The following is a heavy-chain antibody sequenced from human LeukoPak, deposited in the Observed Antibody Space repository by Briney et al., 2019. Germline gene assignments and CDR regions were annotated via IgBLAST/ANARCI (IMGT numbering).Heavy chain of an antibody. V-gene: IGHV1-18*01. D-gene: IGHD6-19*01. CDR2: ISAYNSNT. CDR1: VYTFTIYG. J-gene: IGHJ4*02. CDR3: ARGSGWYGDY. Sequence: GASVKVSCKASVYTFTIYGISWVRQAPAQGLERMGWISAYNSNTNYAQKLHGRVTMTTDTSTSTAYMELRSLGSDDTAVYYCARGSGWYGDYWGQGTLVTVSS.